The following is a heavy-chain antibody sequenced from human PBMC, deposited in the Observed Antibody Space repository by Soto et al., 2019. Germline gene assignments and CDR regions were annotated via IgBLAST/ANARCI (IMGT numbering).Heavy chain of an antibody. CDR2: INPNGGGT. D-gene: IGHD5-18*01. Sequence: QVQLVQSGAEVKKPGASVKVSCKASGYTFTDYYLYWVRQAPGQGLEWMAWINPNGGGTNYAQKFQGRVTMTRDTSITTAYMELSRLRSDDTAVYYCARGGYGENWFDPWGQGTLVTVSS. V-gene: IGHV1-2*02. CDR3: ARGGYGENWFDP. CDR1: GYTFTDYY. J-gene: IGHJ5*02.